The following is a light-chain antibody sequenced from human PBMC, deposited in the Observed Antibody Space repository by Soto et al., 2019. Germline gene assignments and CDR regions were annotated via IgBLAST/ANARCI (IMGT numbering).Light chain of an antibody. CDR1: QSIGSW. CDR2: DVS. Sequence: DIQMTQSPSALSASVGDRVISTCRASQSIGSWLAWYQQKPGKAPKLLIYDVSNLESGVPSRFSGSGSGTEFTLTISSLQPDDFATYYCQQSNTFWTFGQGTTGDIK. J-gene: IGKJ1*01. V-gene: IGKV1-5*01. CDR3: QQSNTFWT.